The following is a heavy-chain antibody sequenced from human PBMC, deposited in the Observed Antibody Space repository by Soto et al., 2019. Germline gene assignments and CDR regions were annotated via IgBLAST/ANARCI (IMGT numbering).Heavy chain of an antibody. J-gene: IGHJ4*02. CDR1: GYTFTSYA. Sequence: WASVKVSCKASGYTFTSYAMHWVRQAPGQGLEWMGGINPVIGKANYAQKFQGRVTITADESTSTAYMELSSLRSEDTAVYYCARDLAYCGGDCYPIDYWGQGTLVTVSS. CDR3: ARDLAYCGGDCYPIDY. V-gene: IGHV1-69*13. CDR2: INPVIGKA. D-gene: IGHD2-21*02.